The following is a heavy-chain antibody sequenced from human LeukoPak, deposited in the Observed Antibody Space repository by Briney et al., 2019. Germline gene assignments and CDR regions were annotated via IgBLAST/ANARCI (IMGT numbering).Heavy chain of an antibody. D-gene: IGHD6-13*01. CDR2: ISAYNGNT. Sequence: VASVKVSCKASGYTFTSYGISWVRQAPGQGLEWMGWISAYNGNTNYAQKLQGRVTMTTDTSTSTAYMELRSLRSDDTAVYYCARAVSTSAAGTSVDAWFDPWGQGTLVIVSS. CDR1: GYTFTSYG. CDR3: ARAVSTSAAGTSVDAWFDP. J-gene: IGHJ5*02. V-gene: IGHV1-18*01.